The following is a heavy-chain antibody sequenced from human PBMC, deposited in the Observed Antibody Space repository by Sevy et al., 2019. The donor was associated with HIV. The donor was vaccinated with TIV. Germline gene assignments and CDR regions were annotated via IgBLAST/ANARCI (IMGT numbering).Heavy chain of an antibody. J-gene: IGHJ6*02. CDR3: ARGPYSSSWYPNYYYYGMDV. V-gene: IGHV4-34*01. CDR2: INHSGST. D-gene: IGHD6-13*01. Sequence: SETLSLTCAVYGGSFSGYYWSWIRQPPGKGREWIGEINHSGSTNYNPSLKSRVTISVDTSKNQFSLKLSYVTAAATAVYYCARGPYSSSWYPNYYYYGMDVWGQGTTVTVSS. CDR1: GGSFSGYY.